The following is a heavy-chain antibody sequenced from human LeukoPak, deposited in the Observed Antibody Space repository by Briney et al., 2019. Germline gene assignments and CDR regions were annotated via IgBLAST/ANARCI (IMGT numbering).Heavy chain of an antibody. CDR3: AVDSSPWAFDI. CDR1: GASISTYY. Sequence: SETLSLTCTVSGASISTYYWSWIRQPAGKGLEWIGHIHTSGSTNYNPSLKSRVTMSVDTSESQFSLKVNSVTAADTAVYYCAVDSSPWAFDIWGQGTMVTVSS. CDR2: IHTSGST. V-gene: IGHV4-4*07. J-gene: IGHJ3*02. D-gene: IGHD6-6*01.